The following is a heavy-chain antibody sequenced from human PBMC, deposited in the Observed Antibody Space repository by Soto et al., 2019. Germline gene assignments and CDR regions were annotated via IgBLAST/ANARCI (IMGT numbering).Heavy chain of an antibody. CDR3: ARHMPSVTTGAFDI. Sequence: SETLSLTCTVSGGSISGFYWSWIRQPPGKGLEWIGYIYYSETTKYNPSLKSRVTISVDTSKNQFSLNLSSVTAADTAVYYCARHMPSVTTGAFDIWGQGTMVTVSS. V-gene: IGHV4-59*08. J-gene: IGHJ3*02. CDR1: GGSISGFY. D-gene: IGHD4-17*01. CDR2: IYYSETT.